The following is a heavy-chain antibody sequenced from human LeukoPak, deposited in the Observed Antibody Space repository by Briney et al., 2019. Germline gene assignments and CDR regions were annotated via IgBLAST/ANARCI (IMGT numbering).Heavy chain of an antibody. CDR1: GFTFSDYY. D-gene: IGHD3-3*01. Sequence: PGGSLRLSCAASGFTFSDYYMSWIRQAPGKGLEWVSYISSSGSTIYYADSVKGRFTISRDNAKNSLYRQMNSLRAEDTAVYYCARDTYDFWSGYLFDYWGQGTLVTVSS. J-gene: IGHJ4*02. V-gene: IGHV3-11*04. CDR2: ISSSGSTI. CDR3: ARDTYDFWSGYLFDY.